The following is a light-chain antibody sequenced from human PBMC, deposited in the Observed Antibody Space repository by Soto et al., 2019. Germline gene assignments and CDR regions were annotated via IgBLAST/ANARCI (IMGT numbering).Light chain of an antibody. CDR3: QVWDSGSAHVV. V-gene: IGLV3-21*04. Sequence: SYELTQPPSVSVAPGKTASISCGGNNIGSKGVHWYQQKPGQAPVLVIYSDTDLPPVIPERFAGSNSANLATLTISRVEAGDEADDYGQVWDSGSAHVVFGGGTKLTVL. CDR1: NIGSKG. J-gene: IGLJ2*01. CDR2: SDT.